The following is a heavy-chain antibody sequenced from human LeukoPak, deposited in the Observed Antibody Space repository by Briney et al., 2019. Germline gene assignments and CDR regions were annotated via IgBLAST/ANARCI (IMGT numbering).Heavy chain of an antibody. CDR3: AKRGVVIRVILVRLHKEAYYFDS. CDR1: GITLSNYG. D-gene: IGHD3-22*01. V-gene: IGHV3-23*01. Sequence: GGSLRLSCAVSGITLSNYGMSWVRQAPGKGLEWVAGISDRGSRTNYADSVKGRFTISTDHPKNTLYLQMNSLRAEDTAVYFCAKRGVVIRVILVRLHKEAYYFDSWGQGALVTVSS. CDR2: ISDRGSRT. J-gene: IGHJ4*02.